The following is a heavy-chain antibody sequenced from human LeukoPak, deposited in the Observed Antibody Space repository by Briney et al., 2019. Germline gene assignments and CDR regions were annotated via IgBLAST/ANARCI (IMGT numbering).Heavy chain of an antibody. CDR1: GFTFSSYG. J-gene: IGHJ4*02. CDR3: AKDRRYSGSYSYFDY. CDR2: ISGSGGST. Sequence: GGSLRLSCAASGFTFSSYGMSWVRQAPGKGLEWVSTISGSGGSTYYADSVKGRFTISRDNSKNTLYLQMNSLRAEDTAVYYCAKDRRYSGSYSYFDYWGQGTLVTVSS. V-gene: IGHV3-23*01. D-gene: IGHD1-26*01.